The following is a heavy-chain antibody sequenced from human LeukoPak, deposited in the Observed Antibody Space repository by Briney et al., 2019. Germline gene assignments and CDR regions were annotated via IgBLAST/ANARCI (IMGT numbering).Heavy chain of an antibody. V-gene: IGHV4-38-2*02. J-gene: IGHJ3*02. CDR1: GYSISSGYY. CDR3: ARDPSIAVADDAFDI. D-gene: IGHD6-19*01. Sequence: SETLSLTCAVSGYSISSGYYWGWSRQPPGKGLEWIGSIYHSGSTYYNPSLKSRVTISVDTSKNQFSLKLSSVTAADTAVYYCARDPSIAVADDAFDIGGQGTMVTVSS. CDR2: IYHSGST.